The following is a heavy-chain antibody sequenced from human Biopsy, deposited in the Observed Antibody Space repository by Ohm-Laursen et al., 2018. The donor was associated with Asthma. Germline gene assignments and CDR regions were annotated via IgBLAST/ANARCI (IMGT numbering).Heavy chain of an antibody. V-gene: IGHV4-39*02. CDR1: GDAMSTSGSY. CDR3: ARAVSGSSYWYFDL. J-gene: IGHJ2*01. D-gene: IGHD6-6*01. CDR2: IYYSGRT. Sequence: GTLSLTCIVSGDAMSTSGSYWGWIRQSPGKGLEWIGSIYYSGRTCYNPSLESRVTISADTSKNHFSLKVTSVTAADTAVYYCARAVSGSSYWYFDLWGRGDLVTVSS.